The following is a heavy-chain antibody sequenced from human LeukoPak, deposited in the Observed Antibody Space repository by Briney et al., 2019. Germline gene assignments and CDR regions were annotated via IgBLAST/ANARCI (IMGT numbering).Heavy chain of an antibody. CDR3: ARVERIQLWWGLDY. Sequence: PGGSLRLSCAASGFTFSSYWMSWVRQAPGKGLEWVANIKQDGSEKYYVDSVKGRFTISRDNAKNSLYLQMNSLRAEDTAVYYCARVERIQLWWGLDYWGQGTLVTVSS. CDR2: IKQDGSEK. V-gene: IGHV3-7*01. J-gene: IGHJ4*02. D-gene: IGHD5-18*01. CDR1: GFTFSSYW.